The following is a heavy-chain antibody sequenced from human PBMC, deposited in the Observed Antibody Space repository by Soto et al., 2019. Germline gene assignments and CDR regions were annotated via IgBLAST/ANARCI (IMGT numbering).Heavy chain of an antibody. Sequence: SETLSLTCAVSSGSISSSNWWSWVRQPPGKGLEWIGEIYHSGSTNYNPSLKSRVTISVDKSKNQFSLKLSSVTAADTAVYYCARSYGSGSYPYYFDYWGQGTLVTVSS. D-gene: IGHD3-10*01. CDR3: ARSYGSGSYPYYFDY. J-gene: IGHJ4*02. CDR2: IYHSGST. CDR1: SGSISSSNW. V-gene: IGHV4-4*02.